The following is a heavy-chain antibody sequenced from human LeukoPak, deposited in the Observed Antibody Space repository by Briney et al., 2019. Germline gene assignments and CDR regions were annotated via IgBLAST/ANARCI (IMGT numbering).Heavy chain of an antibody. CDR2: MKHDGSEK. D-gene: IGHD3-3*01. CDR3: ARTGDFKIFGSG. CDR1: GFTFQTFW. J-gene: IGHJ4*02. V-gene: IGHV3-7*01. Sequence: PGGSLRLSCAASGFTFQTFWMTWVRQAPGKGLEWVANMKHDGSEKHYVDPVKGRFTVSRDNAQNSLYLQMNSLRVDDTAVYYWARTGDFKIFGSGGGQGTLVTVSS.